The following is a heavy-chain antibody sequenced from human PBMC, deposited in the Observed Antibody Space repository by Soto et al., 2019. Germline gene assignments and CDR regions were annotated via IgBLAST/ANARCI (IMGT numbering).Heavy chain of an antibody. Sequence: SETLSLTCAVSGVSISSHDWWTWVRQPPGKGLEWIGESHHSGSTNYNPSLKSRVTISVDKSKNQFSLKLSSVTAADTAVYYCARDKVADKSFDYWGQGTLVTVSS. D-gene: IGHD6-19*01. CDR1: GVSISSHDW. CDR2: SHHSGST. J-gene: IGHJ4*02. CDR3: ARDKVADKSFDY. V-gene: IGHV4-4*02.